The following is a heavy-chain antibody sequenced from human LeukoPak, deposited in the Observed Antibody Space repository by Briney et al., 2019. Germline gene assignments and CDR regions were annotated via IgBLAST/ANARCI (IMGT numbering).Heavy chain of an antibody. Sequence: ASVKVSCEASGYTFTSYDINWVRQATGQGLEWMGWMNPNSGNTGYAQKFQGRVTMTRNTSISTAYMELSSLRSEDTAVYYCARGTHRSNWFDPWGQGTLVTVSS. CDR3: ARGTHRSNWFDP. CDR1: GYTFTSYD. J-gene: IGHJ5*02. D-gene: IGHD1-14*01. CDR2: MNPNSGNT. V-gene: IGHV1-8*01.